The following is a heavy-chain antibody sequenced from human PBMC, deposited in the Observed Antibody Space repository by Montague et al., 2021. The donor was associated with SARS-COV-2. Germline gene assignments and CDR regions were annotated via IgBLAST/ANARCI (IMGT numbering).Heavy chain of an antibody. J-gene: IGHJ3*01. Sequence: SETLSLTCTVSGGSITNNIDYWAWIRQPPGKGLEWIGSIYYTGSTYYNPSLKSRVTISVVTSKNHFTLELSSVTAAETAVYYCARLKRYFDSSGSPSAFDFWGQGTKVTVSS. CDR2: IYYTGST. CDR1: GGSITNNIDY. CDR3: ARLKRYFDSSGSPSAFDF. V-gene: IGHV4-39*02. D-gene: IGHD3-22*01.